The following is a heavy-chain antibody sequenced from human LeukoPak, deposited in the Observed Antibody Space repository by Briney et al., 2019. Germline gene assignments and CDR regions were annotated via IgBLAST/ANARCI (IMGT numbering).Heavy chain of an antibody. J-gene: IGHJ3*02. CDR2: INPSGGST. CDR1: GYTFTGYY. V-gene: IGHV1-46*01. Sequence: ASVKVSCKASGYTFTGYYMHWVRQAPGQGLEWMGIINPSGGSTSYAQKFQGRVTMTRDMSTSTVYMELSSLRSEDTAIYYCVREAPLRLYDLDAFDMWGQGTMVTVSS. CDR3: VREAPLRLYDLDAFDM. D-gene: IGHD3-3*01.